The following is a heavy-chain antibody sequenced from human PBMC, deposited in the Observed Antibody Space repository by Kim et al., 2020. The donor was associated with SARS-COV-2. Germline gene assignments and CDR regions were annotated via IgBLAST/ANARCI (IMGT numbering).Heavy chain of an antibody. D-gene: IGHD5-18*01. CDR2: IYYSGST. CDR1: GGSISSYY. V-gene: IGHV4-59*13. CDR3: ARARVGYSYGPPYYFDY. J-gene: IGHJ4*02. Sequence: SETLSLTCTVSGGSISSYYWSWIRQPPGKGLEWIGYIYYSGSTNYNPSLKSRVTISVDTSKNQFSLKLSSVTAADTAVYYCARARVGYSYGPPYYFDYWGQGTLVTVSS.